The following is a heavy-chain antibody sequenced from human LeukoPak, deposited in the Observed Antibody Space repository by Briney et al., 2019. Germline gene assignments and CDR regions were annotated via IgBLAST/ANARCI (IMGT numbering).Heavy chain of an antibody. D-gene: IGHD6-13*01. CDR2: ISWDGRTS. J-gene: IGHJ4*02. CDR3: AKELYSTSWYYFHY. V-gene: IGHV3-43D*03. CDR1: GFTFDDFA. Sequence: GGSLRLSCEASGFTFDDFAMPWVRQAPGKSLEWISLISWDGRTSYYADSVKGRFTISRDNSKNTLYLQMNSLRTEDTAFYFCAKELYSTSWYYFHYWGQGTLVTVSS.